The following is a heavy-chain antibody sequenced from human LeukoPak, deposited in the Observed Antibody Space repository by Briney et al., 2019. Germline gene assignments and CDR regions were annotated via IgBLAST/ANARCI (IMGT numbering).Heavy chain of an antibody. CDR1: GGSISSSSYY. V-gene: IGHV4-39*01. CDR3: ASSRTTVTTLDP. CDR2: IYYSGST. Sequence: SETLSLTCTVSGGSISSSSYYWGWIRQPPGKGLEWIGSIYYSGSTYYNPSLKSRVTISVDTSKNQFSLKLSSVTAADTAVYHCASSRTTVTTLDPWGQGTLVTVSS. D-gene: IGHD4-17*01. J-gene: IGHJ5*02.